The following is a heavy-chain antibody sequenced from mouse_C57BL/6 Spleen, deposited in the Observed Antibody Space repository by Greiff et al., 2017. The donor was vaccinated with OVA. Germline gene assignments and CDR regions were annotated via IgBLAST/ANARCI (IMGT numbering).Heavy chain of an antibody. V-gene: IGHV1-82*01. J-gene: IGHJ3*01. CDR3: ARSHNWVFAY. Sequence: QVQLQQSGPELVKPGASVKISCKASGYAFSSSWMNWVKQRPGKGLEWIGRIYPGDGDTNYNGKFKGKATLTADKSSSTAYMQLSSLTSEDSAVYFCARSHNWVFAYWGQGTLVTVSA. CDR2: IYPGDGDT. D-gene: IGHD4-1*01. CDR1: GYAFSSSW.